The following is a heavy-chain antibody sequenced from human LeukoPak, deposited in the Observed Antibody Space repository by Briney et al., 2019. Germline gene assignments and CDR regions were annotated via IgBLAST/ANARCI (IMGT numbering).Heavy chain of an antibody. Sequence: HPGGSLRLSCAVSGFTFSRHSMNWVRQAPGKGLEWVSYISSSGSTIYYADSVKGRFTISRDNAKNSLYLQMNSLRAEDTAVYYCASDRGGYFDWLSDLDTFEGYFDYWGQGTLVTVSS. CDR1: GFTFSRHS. V-gene: IGHV3-48*04. D-gene: IGHD3-9*01. CDR3: ASDRGGYFDWLSDLDTFEGYFDY. J-gene: IGHJ4*02. CDR2: ISSSGSTI.